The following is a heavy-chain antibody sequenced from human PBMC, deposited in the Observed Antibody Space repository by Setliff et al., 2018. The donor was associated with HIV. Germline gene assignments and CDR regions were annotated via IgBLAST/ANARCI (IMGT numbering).Heavy chain of an antibody. CDR3: ARKGSSSRSQEYYYDF. CDR2: IYNRGAT. CDR1: GGSISSASYY. D-gene: IGHD6-13*01. Sequence: PSETLSLTCTVSGGSISSASYYWSWIRQPAGKGLEWIGRIYNRGATTYNPSLKSRVTVSVDTSKNQFSLRLNSVTAADTAVYYCARKGSSSRSQEYYYDFWGQGTLVTVSS. J-gene: IGHJ4*02. V-gene: IGHV4-61*02.